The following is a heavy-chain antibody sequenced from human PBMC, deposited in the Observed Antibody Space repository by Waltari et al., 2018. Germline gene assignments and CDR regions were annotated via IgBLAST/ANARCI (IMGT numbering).Heavy chain of an antibody. V-gene: IGHV1-69*01. CDR2: IIPLSGAA. Sequence: QVQLVQSGAEVQKPGSSVTVSCKASGGTFSSYAISWVRQAPGQGLEWMAGIIPLSGAANNSKQIQWKHSRTAGDATRPAYKELSRLRSQSTPVHYCPAPGYSTHSSHAFDLYGQGTMVTVAS. CDR1: GGTFSSYA. D-gene: IGHD2-15*01. J-gene: IGHJ3*01. CDR3: PAPGYSTHSSHAFDL.